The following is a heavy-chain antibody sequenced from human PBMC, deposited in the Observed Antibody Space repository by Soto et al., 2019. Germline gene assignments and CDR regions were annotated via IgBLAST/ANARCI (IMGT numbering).Heavy chain of an antibody. CDR2: ISGYNGNT. CDR1: GYTFTNYC. Sequence: QVQVVQSGDEVKKPGASVKVSCKASGYTFTNYCFSWVRQAPGQGLEWMGWISGYNGNTKYAEKFQGRVTMTTDTSTSTAHMELRSLRSDDTAVYYCAREGQAPYYYYGMDVWGQGTAVTVSS. V-gene: IGHV1-18*01. J-gene: IGHJ6*02. CDR3: AREGQAPYYYYGMDV.